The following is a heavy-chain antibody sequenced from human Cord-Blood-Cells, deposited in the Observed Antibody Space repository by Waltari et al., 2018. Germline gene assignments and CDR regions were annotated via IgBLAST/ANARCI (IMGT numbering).Heavy chain of an antibody. CDR2: IIPILGIA. D-gene: IGHD3-22*01. J-gene: IGHJ5*02. V-gene: IGHV1-69*04. CDR3: ATHYNNYYDRSGYYYWFDP. Sequence: QVQLVQSGAEVKKPGSSVKVSRKASGGTFSSYAISWVRQAPGQGLEWMGGIIPILGIANYAQKFQGRVTITAYESTSTAYMELSSLGSEDMAVYYCATHYNNYYDRSGYYYWFDPWGQGPLVSVSS. CDR1: GGTFSSYA.